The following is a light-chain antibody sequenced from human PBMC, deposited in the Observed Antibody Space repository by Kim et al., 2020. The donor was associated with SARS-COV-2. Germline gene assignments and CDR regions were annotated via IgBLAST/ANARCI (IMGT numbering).Light chain of an antibody. J-gene: IGKJ5*01. CDR3: QQYGASPIT. CDR2: GAS. CDR1: QSVAHNH. V-gene: IGKV3-20*01. Sequence: DIVLTQSPGTLSLSPGERATLSCRASQSVAHNHLAWYQQKPGQAPRPLIFGASIRSIGVPDRFSGSGSGTDFTLPINGLEPGDCAVYYCQQYGASPITFGQGTRLEIK.